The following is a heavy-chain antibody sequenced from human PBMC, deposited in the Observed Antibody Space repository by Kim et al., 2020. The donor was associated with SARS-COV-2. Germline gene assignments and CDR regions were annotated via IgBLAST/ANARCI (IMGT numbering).Heavy chain of an antibody. CDR3: AKVNYFGSYFYFDY. J-gene: IGHJ4*02. Sequence: ADSVEGRFTISKDNTRNTMDLQMNSLRADDTAVYYCAKVNYFGSYFYFDYWGQGVLVTVSS. V-gene: IGHV3-23*01. D-gene: IGHD3-10*01.